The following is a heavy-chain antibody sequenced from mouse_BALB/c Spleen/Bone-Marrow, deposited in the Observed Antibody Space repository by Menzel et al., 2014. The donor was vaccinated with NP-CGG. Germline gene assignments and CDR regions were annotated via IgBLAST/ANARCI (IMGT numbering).Heavy chain of an antibody. Sequence: QVQLQQSGAELVRPGSSVKISCKASGYAFSAYWMNWVKQRPGQGLEWIGQIYPGDGDTNYNGKLKGRATLTAGKSFSTAYMQLSSLTSEDSAVYFCTRSTATFDYWGQGTTLTVSS. CDR1: GYAFSAYW. D-gene: IGHD1-2*01. CDR2: IYPGDGDT. CDR3: TRSTATFDY. V-gene: IGHV1-80*01. J-gene: IGHJ2*01.